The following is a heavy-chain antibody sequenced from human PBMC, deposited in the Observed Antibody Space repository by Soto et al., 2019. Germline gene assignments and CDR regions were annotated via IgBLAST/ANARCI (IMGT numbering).Heavy chain of an antibody. Sequence: QLQLQESGSGLVKPSQTLSLTCAVSGDSISNGGYYWSWIRQPPGKGLEWIGYIFDNGATFYHPSLMGRVTISVDRSKNYFSLRLYSVTAADTAVYFCAGSKNRGEGFDFWGQGALVTVSS. J-gene: IGHJ5*01. CDR2: IFDNGAT. CDR3: AGSKNRGEGFDF. V-gene: IGHV4-30-2*01. CDR1: GDSISNGGYY. D-gene: IGHD3-10*01.